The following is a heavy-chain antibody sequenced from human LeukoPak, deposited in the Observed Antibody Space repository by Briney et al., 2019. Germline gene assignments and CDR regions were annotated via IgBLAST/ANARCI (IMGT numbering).Heavy chain of an antibody. V-gene: IGHV6-1*01. CDR2: TYYRSEWYN. J-gene: IGHJ6*03. CDR3: AREEAVADYYYYYMDV. D-gene: IGHD6-19*01. CDR1: GDSVSSNSAA. Sequence: SQTLSLTCAISGDSVSSNSAAWNWIRQSPSRGLEWLGRTYYRSEWYNDYAVSVKSRITINPDTSKNQFSLQLNSVTPEDTAVYYCAREEAVADYYYYYMDVWGKGTTVTVSS.